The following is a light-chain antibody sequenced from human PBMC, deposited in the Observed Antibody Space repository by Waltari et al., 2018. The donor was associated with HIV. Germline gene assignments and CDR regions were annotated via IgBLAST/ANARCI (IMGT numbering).Light chain of an antibody. Sequence: QSVLTQSPSASGTPGQRVTISCSGSRSHLGIHTITWFQQRPGTAPKLLLFNDNERPSGVPDRFSGSKSGTSASLAISGLQSEDEANYYCAAWDVTLHGWVFGGGTKVTVL. J-gene: IGLJ3*02. CDR1: RSHLGIHT. CDR2: NDN. CDR3: AAWDVTLHGWV. V-gene: IGLV1-44*01.